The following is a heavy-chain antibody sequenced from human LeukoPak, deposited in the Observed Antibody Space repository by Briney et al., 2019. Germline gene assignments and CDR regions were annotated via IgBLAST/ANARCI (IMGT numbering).Heavy chain of an antibody. CDR3: ARLTLTGSLN. CDR2: INHSGST. J-gene: IGHJ4*02. CDR1: GGSFSGYY. D-gene: IGHD7-27*01. V-gene: IGHV4-34*01. Sequence: SETLSLTCAVYGGSFSGYYLSWIRQPPGKGLEWIGEINHSGSTNYNPSLKSRVTISVDTSKNQFSLKLSSVTAADTAVYYCARLTLTGSLNWGQGTLVTVSS.